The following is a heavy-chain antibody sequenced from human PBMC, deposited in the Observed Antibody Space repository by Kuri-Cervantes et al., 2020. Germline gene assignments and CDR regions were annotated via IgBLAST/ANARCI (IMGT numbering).Heavy chain of an antibody. CDR2: ISDGGTT. J-gene: IGHJ6*02. V-gene: IGHV3-15*01. Sequence: GESLKISCTASGFTFGDYAVSWFRQAPGKGLEWLDRISDGGTTDYAAPVKGRFTISRDDSKDTLYLQMNSLKIEDAAVYYCTTGPRPSGNGMDVWGQGTTVTVSS. CDR1: GFTFGDYA. CDR3: TTGPRPSGNGMDV. D-gene: IGHD3-10*01.